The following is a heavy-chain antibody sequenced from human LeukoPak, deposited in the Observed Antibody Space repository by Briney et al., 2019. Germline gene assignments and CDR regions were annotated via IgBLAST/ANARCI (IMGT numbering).Heavy chain of an antibody. J-gene: IGHJ4*02. CDR1: GGSFSGYY. V-gene: IGHV4-34*01. CDR3: ARHASPMIRGALLDY. CDR2: INHSAYS. D-gene: IGHD3-10*01. Sequence: SETLSLTCAVYGGSFSGYYWSWIRQPPGRGLEWLGHINHSAYSSYNPSLKSRVTFSVDTSKKEFSLRLTSLTAADTAVYYCARHASPMIRGALLDYWGQGTLVTVSS.